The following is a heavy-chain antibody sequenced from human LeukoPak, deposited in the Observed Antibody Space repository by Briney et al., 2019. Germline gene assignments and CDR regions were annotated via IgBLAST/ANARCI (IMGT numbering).Heavy chain of an antibody. CDR3: ARDHIVGATNPSYHYSGMHV. J-gene: IGHJ6*02. Sequence: GGSLRLSCAASGFTVSTYYMTWVRQAPGKGPEWVSVIYSDCTTKYADSVKGRFTISRDESKNTVYLQMNSLRGEDTAVYFGARDHIVGATNPSYHYSGMHVWRQGTTLTVSS. V-gene: IGHV3-66*01. D-gene: IGHD1-26*01. CDR1: GFTVSTYY. CDR2: IYSDCTT.